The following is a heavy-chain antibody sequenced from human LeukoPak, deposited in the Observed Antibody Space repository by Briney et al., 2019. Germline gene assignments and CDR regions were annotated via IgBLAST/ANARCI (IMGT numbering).Heavy chain of an antibody. CDR1: GYTFTSYG. J-gene: IGHJ6*03. Sequence: ASVKVSCKASGYTFTSYGISWVRQAPGQGLEWMGWISAYNGNTNYAQKLQGRVTMTTDTSTSTAYMGLRSLRSDDTAVYYCARDGYCSSTSCYEFYYYYYMDVWGKGTTVTVSS. CDR2: ISAYNGNT. D-gene: IGHD2-2*03. CDR3: ARDGYCSSTSCYEFYYYYYMDV. V-gene: IGHV1-18*01.